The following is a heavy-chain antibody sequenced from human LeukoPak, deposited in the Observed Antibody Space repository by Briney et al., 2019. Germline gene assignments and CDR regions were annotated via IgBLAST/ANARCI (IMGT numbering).Heavy chain of an antibody. J-gene: IGHJ6*03. V-gene: IGHV4-59*12. CDR2: IYYSGGT. Sequence: SETLSLTCTVSGGSISNYYWSWLRQPPGKGLEWIGYIYYSGGTNYNPSLKSRVTISVDTSKNQFSLKLSSVTAADTAVYYCARLNVRYYYYYMDVWGKGTTVAISS. CDR1: GGSISNYY. CDR3: ARLNVRYYYYYMDV.